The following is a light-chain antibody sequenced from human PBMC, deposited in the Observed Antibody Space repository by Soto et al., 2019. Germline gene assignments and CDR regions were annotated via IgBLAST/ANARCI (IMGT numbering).Light chain of an antibody. J-gene: IGLJ1*01. CDR2: DTT. CDR1: TGAVTNGHY. CDR3: LLSYNGPYV. V-gene: IGLV7-46*01. Sequence: QAVGTQEPALTVSPGGTGTLTGASITGAVTNGHYPYWFQQKPGQAPRTLIYDTTNRHSWTPARFSVSLLGGKAALTLSGAQPEDEAEYYCLLSYNGPYVFGTGTKAPS.